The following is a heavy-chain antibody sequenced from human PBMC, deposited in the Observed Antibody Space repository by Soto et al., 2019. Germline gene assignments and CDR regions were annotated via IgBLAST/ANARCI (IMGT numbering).Heavy chain of an antibody. Sequence: EVQLLESGGGLVQPGGSLRLSCAASGFTFSSYVMSWVRQAPGKGLEWVSAISGSDDSTYYADSVKGRFSISRDNSKNTLDLQMNSLRAEDTAVYYCAKDHSSTWWTPNWFDPWGQGTPVTVSS. CDR3: AKDHSSTWWTPNWFDP. V-gene: IGHV3-23*01. D-gene: IGHD6-13*01. CDR2: ISGSDDST. J-gene: IGHJ5*02. CDR1: GFTFSSYV.